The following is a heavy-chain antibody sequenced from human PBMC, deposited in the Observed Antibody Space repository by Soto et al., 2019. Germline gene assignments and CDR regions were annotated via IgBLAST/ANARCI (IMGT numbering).Heavy chain of an antibody. D-gene: IGHD3-22*01. J-gene: IGHJ5*02. V-gene: IGHV1-69*12. CDR2: IIPIFGTA. CDR1: GGTFSSYA. Sequence: QVQLVQSGAEVKKPGSSVKISCKASGGTFSSYAISWVRQAPGQGLEWMGGIIPIFGTANYAQKFQRRVTITADESTSTASMELSSLRSEDTAVYYSRYYDSSGLNNWFDPWGQGTLVSVSS. CDR3: RYYDSSGLNNWFDP.